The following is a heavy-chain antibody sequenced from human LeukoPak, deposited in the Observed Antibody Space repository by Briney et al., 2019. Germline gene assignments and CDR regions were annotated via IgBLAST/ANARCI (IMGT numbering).Heavy chain of an antibody. Sequence: LPGGSLRLSCAASGFTFSSYGMHWVRQAPGKGLEWVAVIWYDGSNKYYADSVKGRFTISRDNSKNTLYLQMNSLRAEDTAVYYCARGGIQVSGIDEFDYWGQGALVTVSS. CDR3: ARGGIQVSGIDEFDY. D-gene: IGHD6-19*01. J-gene: IGHJ4*02. CDR1: GFTFSSYG. CDR2: IWYDGSNK. V-gene: IGHV3-33*01.